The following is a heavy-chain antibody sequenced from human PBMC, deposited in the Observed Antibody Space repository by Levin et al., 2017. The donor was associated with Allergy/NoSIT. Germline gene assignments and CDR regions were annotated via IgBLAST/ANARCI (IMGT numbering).Heavy chain of an antibody. J-gene: IGHJ4*02. D-gene: IGHD3-16*01. V-gene: IGHV3-23*01. CDR3: AKHGGY. Sequence: PGGSLRLSCAASGFTFSSYAMTWVRQAPGRGLEWVSGISVSGGKTFYAESVKGRFTVSRANTKNTLYLQMNSLRAEDTAVYYCAKHGGYWGQGTLVTVSS. CDR2: ISVSGGKT. CDR1: GFTFSSYA.